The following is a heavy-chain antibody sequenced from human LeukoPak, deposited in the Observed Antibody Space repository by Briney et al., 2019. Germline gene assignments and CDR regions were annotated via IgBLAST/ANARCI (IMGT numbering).Heavy chain of an antibody. D-gene: IGHD5-18*01. Sequence: GGSLRLSCAASGFTFSSYAMHWVRQAPGKGLEWVAVISYDGSNKYYADSVKGRFTISRDNSKNTLYLQMNSLRAEDTAVYYCAKDVRGYSYGYRPYYYMDVWGKGTTVTVSS. V-gene: IGHV3-30*04. CDR1: GFTFSSYA. J-gene: IGHJ6*03. CDR3: AKDVRGYSYGYRPYYYMDV. CDR2: ISYDGSNK.